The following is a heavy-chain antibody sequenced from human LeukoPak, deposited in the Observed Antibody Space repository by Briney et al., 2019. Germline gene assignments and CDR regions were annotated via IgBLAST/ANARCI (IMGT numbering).Heavy chain of an antibody. CDR2: ISSDRSNK. D-gene: IGHD6-19*01. CDR3: ARTDISGWSRPLDC. CDR1: GFTFSRYA. V-gene: IGHV3-30-3*01. Sequence: QTGGSLRLSCAASGFTFSRYALHWVRQAPGKGLEWVAVISSDRSNKYYAGSVEGRFTISRDNYNNTLLLQMNSLRAEDTAVYYCARTDISGWSRPLDCWGQGTLVTVSS. J-gene: IGHJ4*02.